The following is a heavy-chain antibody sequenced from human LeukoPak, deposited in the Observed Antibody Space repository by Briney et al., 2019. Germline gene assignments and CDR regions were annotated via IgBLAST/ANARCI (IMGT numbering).Heavy chain of an antibody. J-gene: IGHJ4*02. Sequence: GASVKVSCKASGYTFTSYGINWVRQAPGQGLEWMAWIGAYNGNTKYTQKLQDRVTMTTDTSTSTAYMELKTLRSDDTAVYFCARAGYSRFVDDLDYWGQGTLVTVSS. CDR2: IGAYNGNT. CDR1: GYTFTSYG. D-gene: IGHD1-26*01. CDR3: ARAGYSRFVDDLDY. V-gene: IGHV1-18*01.